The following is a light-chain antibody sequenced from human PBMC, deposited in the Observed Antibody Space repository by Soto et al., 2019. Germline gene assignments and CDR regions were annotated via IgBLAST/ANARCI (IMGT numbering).Light chain of an antibody. CDR2: EVS. J-gene: IGLJ1*01. CDR1: SSDVGSYNL. Sequence: QSALTQPASVSGSPGQSITISCTGTSSDVGSYNLVSWYQQQPGKAPKLMIYEVSKRPSGVSNRFSGSKSGNTASLTISGLQAEDEADYYCCSYAGSSTGVVGPGTKLTVL. CDR3: CSYAGSSTGV. V-gene: IGLV2-23*02.